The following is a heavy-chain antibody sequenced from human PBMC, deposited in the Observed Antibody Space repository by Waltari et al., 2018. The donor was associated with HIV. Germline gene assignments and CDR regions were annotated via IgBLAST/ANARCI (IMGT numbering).Heavy chain of an antibody. CDR3: ATDSAAAGPWSFAY. V-gene: IGHV3-7*01. J-gene: IGHJ4*02. D-gene: IGHD6-13*01. Sequence: EVQLVEFGGGLVQPGGSLRLSCSASGIPFNNYWVNWVRQAPGKCRRWVANINEDGSETYYVDSLKGRITISRDNAEKSVYMQMNNVTVDDTAVYYCATDSAAAGPWSFAYWGQGTLVTVSS. CDR1: GIPFNNYW. CDR2: INEDGSET.